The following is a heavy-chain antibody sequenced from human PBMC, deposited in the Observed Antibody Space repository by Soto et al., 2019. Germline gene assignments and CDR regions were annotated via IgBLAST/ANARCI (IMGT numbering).Heavy chain of an antibody. CDR3: TTDREGATITHSGYFDY. J-gene: IGHJ4*02. Sequence: EVQLVESGGGLVKPGGSLRLSCAASGFTFSNAWMSWVRQAPGKGLEWVGRIKSKTDGGTTDYAAPVKGRFTISRDDSKNTLYLQMNSLKTEDTAVYYCTTDREGATITHSGYFDYWGQGTLVTVSS. CDR1: GFTFSNAW. V-gene: IGHV3-15*01. CDR2: IKSKTDGGTT. D-gene: IGHD5-12*01.